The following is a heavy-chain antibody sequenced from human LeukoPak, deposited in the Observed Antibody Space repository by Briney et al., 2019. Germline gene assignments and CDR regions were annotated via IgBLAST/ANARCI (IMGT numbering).Heavy chain of an antibody. CDR1: GFTVSSNY. D-gene: IGHD3-10*01. V-gene: IGHV3-53*01. Sequence: GGSLRLSCAASGFTVSSNYMSWVRQAPGKGLEWVSVIYSGGSTYYADSVKGRFTISRDNSKNTLYLQMNSLRAEHTAVYYCARDRVWFGELYPYMDVWGKGTTVTVSS. CDR3: ARDRVWFGELYPYMDV. CDR2: IYSGGST. J-gene: IGHJ6*03.